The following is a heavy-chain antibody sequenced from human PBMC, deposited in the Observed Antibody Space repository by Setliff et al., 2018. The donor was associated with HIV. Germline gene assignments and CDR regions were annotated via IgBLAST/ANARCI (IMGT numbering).Heavy chain of an antibody. Sequence: PSETLSXXXTVSGDSITRGSYYWSWIRQPAGKGLEWIGHIYTSGKTHYSPSLKSRXTISAATSKNQLSPNLSSGTAADTAVYYCASAAYSGTYLWEPATDLWGXGTLVTVSS. CDR1: GDSITRGSYY. V-gene: IGHV4-61*09. CDR3: ASAAYSGTYLWEPATDL. J-gene: IGHJ2*01. CDR2: IYTSGKT. D-gene: IGHD1-26*01.